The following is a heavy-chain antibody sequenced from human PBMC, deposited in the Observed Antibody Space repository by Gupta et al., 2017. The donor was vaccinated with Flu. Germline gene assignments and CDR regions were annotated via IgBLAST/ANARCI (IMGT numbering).Heavy chain of an antibody. CDR3: ARGHWDN. CDR2: ISSSAVT. CDR1: GFDFNSYE. Sequence: EVLLVESGGGLVQPGGSLRLSCSASGFDFNSYEMSWVRQAPGRGLEWVAFISSSAVTYYTDPVRGRFTISRDNANSLLYLQMSSLRGEDTAVYYCARGHWDNWGQGTLVTVSS. J-gene: IGHJ4*02. V-gene: IGHV3-48*03.